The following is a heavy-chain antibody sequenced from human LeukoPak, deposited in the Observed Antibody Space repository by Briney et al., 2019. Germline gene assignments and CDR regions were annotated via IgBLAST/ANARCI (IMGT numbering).Heavy chain of an antibody. J-gene: IGHJ4*02. CDR2: ISSSGSTI. CDR1: GFTFSDYY. D-gene: IGHD5-24*01. Sequence: GGSLRLSCAASGFTFSDYYMTWIRQAPGKGLEWVSKISSSGSTIYYADSVKGRFTISRDNAKNSLYLQMNSLRAEDTAVYYCARQREMTTIFTALGYWGQGTLVTVSS. V-gene: IGHV3-11*01. CDR3: ARQREMTTIFTALGY.